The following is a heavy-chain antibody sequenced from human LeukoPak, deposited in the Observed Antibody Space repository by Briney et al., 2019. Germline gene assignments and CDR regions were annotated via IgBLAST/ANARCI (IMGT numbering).Heavy chain of an antibody. V-gene: IGHV1-69*06. D-gene: IGHD1-26*01. CDR3: ATPQKYSGSYYYFDY. Sequence: SVKVSCKASGGTFSSYAISWVRQAPGQGLEWMGGIIPIFGTANYAQKFQGRVTMTEDTSTDTAYMELSSLRSEDTAVYYCATPQKYSGSYYYFDYWGQGTLVTVSS. CDR1: GGTFSSYA. J-gene: IGHJ4*02. CDR2: IIPIFGTA.